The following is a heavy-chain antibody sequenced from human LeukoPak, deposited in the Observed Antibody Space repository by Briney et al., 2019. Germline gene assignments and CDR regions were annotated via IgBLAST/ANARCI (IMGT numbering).Heavy chain of an antibody. D-gene: IGHD3-22*01. V-gene: IGHV3-30*18. CDR2: ISYDGSNK. J-gene: IGHJ3*02. CDR1: GFTSSSYG. Sequence: GGSLRLSCAASGFTSSSYGMHWVRQAPGKGLEWVAVISYDGSNKYYADSVKGRFTISRDNSKNTLYLQMNSLRAEDTAVYYCAKDLVYYDSSPGAFDIWGQGTMVTVSS. CDR3: AKDLVYYDSSPGAFDI.